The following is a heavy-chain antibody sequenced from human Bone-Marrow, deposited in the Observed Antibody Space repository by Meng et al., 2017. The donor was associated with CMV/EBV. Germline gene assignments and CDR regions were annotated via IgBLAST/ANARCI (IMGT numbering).Heavy chain of an antibody. CDR2: ISSSSSYI. V-gene: IGHV3-21*01. J-gene: IGHJ5*02. CDR1: GFTFSSYA. CDR3: ASHPHTNWFDP. Sequence: GESLKISCAASGFTFSSYAMHWVRQAPGKGLEWVSSISSSSSYIYYADSVKGRFTISRDNAKNSLYLQMNSLRAEDTAVYYCASHPHTNWFDPWGQGTLVTVPS.